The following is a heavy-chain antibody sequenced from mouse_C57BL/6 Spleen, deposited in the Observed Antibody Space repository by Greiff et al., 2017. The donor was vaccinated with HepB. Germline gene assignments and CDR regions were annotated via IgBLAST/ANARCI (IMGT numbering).Heavy chain of an antibody. J-gene: IGHJ2*01. CDR1: GYTFTSYW. CDR2: IDPSDSYT. V-gene: IGHV1-59*01. CDR3: ANAYYSNPYFDY. Sequence: QVQLQQPGAELVRPGTSVKLSCKASGYTFTSYWMHWVKQRPGQGLEWIGVIDPSDSYTNYNQKFKGKATLTVDTSSSTAYMQLSSLTSEDSAVYYCANAYYSNPYFDYWGQGTTLTVSS. D-gene: IGHD2-5*01.